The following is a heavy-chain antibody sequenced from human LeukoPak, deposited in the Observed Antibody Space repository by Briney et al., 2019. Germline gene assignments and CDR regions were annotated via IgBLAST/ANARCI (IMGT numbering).Heavy chain of an antibody. Sequence: GGSLRLSCAASGFSFSNYEMNWVRQAPGKGLEWISYIAASSTTIYYADSVKGRFTISRDNSKNSLYLQMNSLRTEDTAFYYCAQHTDAEIYYRHLQGWGQGTLVTVSS. D-gene: IGHD1-26*01. CDR3: AQHTDAEIYYRHLQG. V-gene: IGHV3-48*03. CDR2: IAASSTTI. CDR1: GFSFSNYE. J-gene: IGHJ1*01.